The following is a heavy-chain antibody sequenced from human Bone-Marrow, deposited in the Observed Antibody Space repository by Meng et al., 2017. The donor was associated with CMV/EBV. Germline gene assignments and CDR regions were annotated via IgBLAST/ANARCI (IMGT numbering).Heavy chain of an antibody. J-gene: IGHJ4*02. Sequence: RNEGQSVGCKGTATGMEWMGLIKSNGNGGTIEYAGPVKDRFIISRDDSKDRLYLQINSLKTEDTGVYYCARAPARYRWRGFAYWGQGTLVTVSS. D-gene: IGHD2-8*02. CDR2: IKSNGNGGTI. CDR1: RNEG. CDR3: ARAPARYRWRGFAY. V-gene: IGHV3-15*03.